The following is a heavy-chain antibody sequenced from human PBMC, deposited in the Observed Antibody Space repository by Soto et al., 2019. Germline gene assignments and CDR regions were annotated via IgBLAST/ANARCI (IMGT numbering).Heavy chain of an antibody. CDR1: GGSISSGDYY. V-gene: IGHV4-30-4*01. D-gene: IGHD3-22*01. CDR3: ARDPARTWDSSGYYWSAY. J-gene: IGHJ4*02. CDR2: IYYSGST. Sequence: TLSLTCTVSGGSISSGDYYWSWIRQPPGKGLEWIGYIYYSGSTYYNPSLKSRVTISVDTSKNQFSLKLSSVTAADTAVYYCARDPARTWDSSGYYWSAYWGQGTLVTVSS.